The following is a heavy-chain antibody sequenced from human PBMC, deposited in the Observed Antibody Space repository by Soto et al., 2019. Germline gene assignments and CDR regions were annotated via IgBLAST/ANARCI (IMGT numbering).Heavy chain of an antibody. V-gene: IGHV3-33*03. J-gene: IGHJ5*02. Sequence: SLRLSCAASGVTFSAYGMHWVRQAPGKGLEWVAVMWYDGTNEKYADSVKGRFTISRDNSKNTLYLQMNSLRAEDTAVYYCARSGYYYPLDFDPWGQGTLVTVSS. CDR3: ARSGYYYPLDFDP. D-gene: IGHD3-22*01. CDR2: MWYDGTNE. CDR1: GVTFSAYG.